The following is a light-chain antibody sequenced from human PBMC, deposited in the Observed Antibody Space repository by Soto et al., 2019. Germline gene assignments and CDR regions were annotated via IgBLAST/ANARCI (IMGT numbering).Light chain of an antibody. Sequence: QSALTQPASVSGSPGQSITISCTGTRSDVGAYDYVSWYQQHPGKAPKLLIYEVSNRSSGVSNRFSGSKSGNTASLTISGLQAEDEADYYCISYTYSSTHVLFGGGTKLTVL. CDR2: EVS. V-gene: IGLV2-14*01. CDR1: RSDVGAYDY. J-gene: IGLJ2*01. CDR3: ISYTYSSTHVL.